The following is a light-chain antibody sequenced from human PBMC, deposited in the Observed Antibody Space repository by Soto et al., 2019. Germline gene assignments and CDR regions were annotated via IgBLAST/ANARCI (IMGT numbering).Light chain of an antibody. CDR3: SSYAGSNNYV. J-gene: IGLJ1*01. Sequence: QSVLTQPPSASLSPGQSVTISCTGTSSDVGGYKYVSWYQQYPGKAPKLMIYAVNKRPSGVPDRFSGSKSGNTASLTVSGLQAEDEADYYCSSYAGSNNYVFGTGTKVTVL. CDR1: SSDVGGYKY. CDR2: AVN. V-gene: IGLV2-8*01.